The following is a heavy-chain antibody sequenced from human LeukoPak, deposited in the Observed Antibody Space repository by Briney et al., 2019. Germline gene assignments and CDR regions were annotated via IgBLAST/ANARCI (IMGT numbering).Heavy chain of an antibody. J-gene: IGHJ4*02. D-gene: IGHD3-9*01. V-gene: IGHV1-24*01. CDR1: GYTLTELS. Sequence: ASVKVSCKVSGYTLTELSMHWVRQAPGKGLEWMGGFDPEDGETIYAQKFQGRVTMTRNTSISTAYMELSSLRSEDTAVYYCARAPLRYFDFDYWGQGTLVTVSS. CDR2: FDPEDGET. CDR3: ARAPLRYFDFDY.